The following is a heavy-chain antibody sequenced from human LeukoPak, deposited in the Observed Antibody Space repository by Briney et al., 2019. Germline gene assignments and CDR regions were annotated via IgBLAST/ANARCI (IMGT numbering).Heavy chain of an antibody. J-gene: IGHJ4*02. CDR1: GYIFTGYY. CDR3: ASLGYRSGGSCYSETRPRDH. D-gene: IGHD2-15*01. Sequence: ASVKVSCKTSGYIFTGYYLHWVRQAPGQGLEWMGWINPNSGGTNYAQKFQGRVTMTRDTSISTAYMELSSLRSDDTAVYYCASLGYRSGGSCYSETRPRDHWGQGTLVTVSS. V-gene: IGHV1-2*02. CDR2: INPNSGGT.